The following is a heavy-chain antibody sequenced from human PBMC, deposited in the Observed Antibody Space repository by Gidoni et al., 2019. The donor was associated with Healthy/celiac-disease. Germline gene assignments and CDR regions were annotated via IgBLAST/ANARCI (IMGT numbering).Heavy chain of an antibody. J-gene: IGHJ5*02. CDR2: IKQYGSEK. V-gene: IGHV3-7*01. Sequence: EVQLVASGGGLVQPGGSLRLSCAASGFTFSSYWMSWVRQAPGKGLEWVANIKQYGSEKYYVDSVKGRFTISRDNAKNSLYLQMNSLRAEDTAVYYCARDEGGTVTTMINWFDPWGQGTLVTVSS. D-gene: IGHD4-17*01. CDR1: GFTFSSYW. CDR3: ARDEGGTVTTMINWFDP.